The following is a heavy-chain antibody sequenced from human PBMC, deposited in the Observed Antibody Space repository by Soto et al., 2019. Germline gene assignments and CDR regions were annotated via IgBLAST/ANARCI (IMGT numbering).Heavy chain of an antibody. D-gene: IGHD3-10*01. CDR2: IWYDGSNK. Sequence: HPGGSLRLSCAASGFTFSSYGMHWVRQAPGKGLEWVAVIWYDGSNKYYADSVKGRFTISRDNSKNTLYLQMNSLRAEDTAVYYCARPGTMVRGPSLDYFDYWGQGTLVTVSS. J-gene: IGHJ4*02. CDR1: GFTFSSYG. V-gene: IGHV3-33*01. CDR3: ARPGTMVRGPSLDYFDY.